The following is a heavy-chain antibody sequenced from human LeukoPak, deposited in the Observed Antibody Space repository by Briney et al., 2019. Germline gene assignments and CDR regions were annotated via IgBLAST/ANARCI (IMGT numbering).Heavy chain of an antibody. J-gene: IGHJ4*02. CDR1: GGSISSSSYY. CDR2: IYYSGTT. CDR3: ARQTVTTTRSFDY. V-gene: IGHV4-39*01. D-gene: IGHD4-17*01. Sequence: SETLSLTCIVSGGSISSSSYYWVWIRQPPGKGLEWIGNIYYSGTTYYNPSLKSRVTISVDTSRNQFSLKLSSVTAADTAVYYCARQTVTTTRSFDYWGRGTLVTVSS.